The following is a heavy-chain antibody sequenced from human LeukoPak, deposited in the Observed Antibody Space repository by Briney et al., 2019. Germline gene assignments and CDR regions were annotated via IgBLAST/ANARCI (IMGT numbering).Heavy chain of an antibody. D-gene: IGHD3-22*01. V-gene: IGHV3-11*06. CDR2: ISSSSSYT. CDR1: GFTFSDYY. Sequence: GRSLRLSCAASGFTFSDYYMSWIRQAPGKGLEWVSYISSSSSYTNYADSVKGRFTISRDNAKNSLYLQMNSLRAEDTAVYYCVRIRPYYDSSGYLDYWGQGTLVTVSS. CDR3: VRIRPYYDSSGYLDY. J-gene: IGHJ4*02.